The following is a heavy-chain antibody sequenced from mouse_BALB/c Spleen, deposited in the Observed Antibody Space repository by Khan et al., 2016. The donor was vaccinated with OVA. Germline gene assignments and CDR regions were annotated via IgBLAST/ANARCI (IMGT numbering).Heavy chain of an antibody. D-gene: IGHD2-13*01. CDR2: INTYTGEP. J-gene: IGHJ3*01. V-gene: IGHV9-3-1*01. CDR1: GYTFTNYG. CDR3: ARSNGDYWFAY. Sequence: QIQLVQSGPELKKPGETVKISCKASGYTFTNYGMNWVKQAPGKGLKWMGWINTYTGEPTYADDFKGRFAFSLDTSARTAYLQINNLKNEDTATXFCARSNGDYWFAYWGQGTLVTVSA.